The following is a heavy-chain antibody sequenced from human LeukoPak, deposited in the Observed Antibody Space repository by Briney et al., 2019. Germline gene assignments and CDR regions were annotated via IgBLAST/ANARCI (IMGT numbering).Heavy chain of an antibody. J-gene: IGHJ4*02. CDR1: GGSLSSGSYY. V-gene: IGHV4-61*02. CDR2: IYTSGST. Sequence: SQTLSLTYTVSGGSLSSGSYYWSWIRQPAGKGLEWIGRIYTSGSTNYNPSLKSRVTISVDTSKNQFSLKLSSVTAADTAVYYRARGGGDWGFHQSDYWGQGTLVTVSS. CDR3: ARGGGDWGFHQSDY. D-gene: IGHD2-21*01.